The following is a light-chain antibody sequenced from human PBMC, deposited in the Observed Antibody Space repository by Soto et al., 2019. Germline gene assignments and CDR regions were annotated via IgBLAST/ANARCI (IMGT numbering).Light chain of an antibody. CDR2: EVS. CDR1: SSDVGDFDC. CDR3: SSYTSSSTLV. V-gene: IGLV2-14*01. Sequence: QSVLTQPASVSGSPGQSITISCTGTSSDVGDFDCVSWYQQHPGKVPKLMIYEVSDRPSGVSNRFSGSKSGDTASLTISGLQAEDEADYYCSSYTSSSTLVFGGGTKLTVL. J-gene: IGLJ2*01.